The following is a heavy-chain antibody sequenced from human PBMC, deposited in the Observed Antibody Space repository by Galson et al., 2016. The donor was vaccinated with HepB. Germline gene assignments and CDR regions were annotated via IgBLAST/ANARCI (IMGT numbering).Heavy chain of an antibody. D-gene: IGHD3-10*01. V-gene: IGHV3-48*03. J-gene: IGHJ3*02. CDR3: ASGLEGFDI. CDR1: GFTFSSYG. CDR2: ISSSGSTK. Sequence: SLRLSCAASGFTFSSYGMHWVRQAPGKGLEWITYISSSGSTKYYADSVKGRFTVSRDNVKHSLSLQMNSLRAEDTAVYYCASGLEGFDIWGQGTLVTVSS.